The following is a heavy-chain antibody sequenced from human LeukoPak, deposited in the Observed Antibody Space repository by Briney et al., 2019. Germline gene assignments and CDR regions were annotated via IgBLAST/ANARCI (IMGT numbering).Heavy chain of an antibody. D-gene: IGHD5-18*01. V-gene: IGHV3-21*01. Sequence: GGSLRLSCAASGFTFSSYSMNRVRQAPGKGLEWVSSISSSSSYIYYADSVTGRFTISRDNAKNSLYLQMNSLRAEDTAVYYCARVHTAMENDDYYYYYYMDVWGQGTTVTVSS. CDR1: GFTFSSYS. J-gene: IGHJ6*03. CDR3: ARVHTAMENDDYYYYYYMDV. CDR2: ISSSSSYI.